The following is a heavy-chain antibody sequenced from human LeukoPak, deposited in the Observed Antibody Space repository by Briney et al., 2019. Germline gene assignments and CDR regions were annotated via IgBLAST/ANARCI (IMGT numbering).Heavy chain of an antibody. J-gene: IGHJ5*02. V-gene: IGHV3-23*01. CDR3: AKGFFYSSGPNWFDP. D-gene: IGHD6-19*01. CDR1: GFTFSSYA. CDR2: ISGSGGST. Sequence: GGSLRLSCAASGFTFSSYAMSWVRQAPGKGLEWVSAISGSGGSTCYADSVKGRFTISRDNSKNTLYLQMNSLRAEDTAVYYCAKGFFYSSGPNWFDPWGQGTLVTVSS.